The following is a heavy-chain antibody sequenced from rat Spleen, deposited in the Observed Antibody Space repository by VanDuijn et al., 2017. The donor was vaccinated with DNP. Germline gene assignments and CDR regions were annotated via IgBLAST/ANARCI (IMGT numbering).Heavy chain of an antibody. D-gene: IGHD1-6*01. CDR3: ARGDILRSFDY. CDR1: GYSITSCCR. CDR2: INSAGST. J-gene: IGHJ2*01. V-gene: IGHV3-3*01. Sequence: EVQLQESGPGLVEPSQSLSLTCSVTGYSITSCCRWTWIRKFPGRKLEWMGYINSAGSTNYNPSLKGRISITSDTSKNQFFLQVNSVTTEDTATYYCARGDILRSFDYWGQGVMVTVSS.